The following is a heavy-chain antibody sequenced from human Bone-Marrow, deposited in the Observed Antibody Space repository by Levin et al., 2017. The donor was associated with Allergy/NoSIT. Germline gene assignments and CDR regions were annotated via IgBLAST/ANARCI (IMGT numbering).Heavy chain of an antibody. CDR1: GFTFSNYG. CDR2: ISDDGTDK. D-gene: IGHD4-23*01. CDR3: AKVGATSAVDGYFDY. V-gene: IGHV3-30*18. J-gene: IGHJ4*02. Sequence: GESLKISCAASGFTFSNYGIYWVRQAPGKGLEWIAVISDDGTDKFYGDSVKGRFTMSRDNSKNTVFLQMNSLRAEDTAIYYCAKVGATSAVDGYFDYWGQGTLVTVSS.